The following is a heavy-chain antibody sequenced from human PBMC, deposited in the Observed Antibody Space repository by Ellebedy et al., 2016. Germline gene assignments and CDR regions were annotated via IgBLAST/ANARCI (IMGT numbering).Heavy chain of an antibody. CDR1: GFTFSSYA. Sequence: GGSLRLXXAASGFTFSSYAMYWVRQAPGKGLEWVSFISYDESNKYYADSVKGRFTISRDNSKNTLYLQMNSLRAGDTAIYYCVKETLGYSGIFDYWGQGSLVTISS. CDR2: ISYDESNK. CDR3: VKETLGYSGIFDY. D-gene: IGHD5-12*01. J-gene: IGHJ4*02. V-gene: IGHV3-30-3*01.